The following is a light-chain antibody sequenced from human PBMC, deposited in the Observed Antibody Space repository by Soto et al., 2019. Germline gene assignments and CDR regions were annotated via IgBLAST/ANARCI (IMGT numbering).Light chain of an antibody. CDR3: TSYTDNDSLV. Sequence: QSVLTQPPSASGSPGQSVTISCSGTSRDVGGYQYVSWYQQYPGKAPKLLIFEVNKRPSGVPNRFSGSRSGDTASLTVSALQPEDEADYFCTSYTDNDSLVVGGGTQLTVL. CDR1: SRDVGGYQY. CDR2: EVN. V-gene: IGLV2-8*01. J-gene: IGLJ3*02.